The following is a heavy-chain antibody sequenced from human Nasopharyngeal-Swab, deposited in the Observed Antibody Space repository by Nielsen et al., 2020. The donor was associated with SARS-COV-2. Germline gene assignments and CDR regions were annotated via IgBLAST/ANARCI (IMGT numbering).Heavy chain of an antibody. V-gene: IGHV3-23*03. CDR3: AKRGYDSSEGDYYFDY. CDR1: GFTFSSYA. J-gene: IGHJ4*02. D-gene: IGHD3-22*01. Sequence: GESLKISCAASGFTFSSYAMSWVRQAPGKGPEWVSVIYSGGSSTYYADSVKGRFTISRDNSRNTLYLQMNSLRAEDTAVYYCAKRGYDSSEGDYYFDYWGQGTLVTVSS. CDR2: IYSGGSST.